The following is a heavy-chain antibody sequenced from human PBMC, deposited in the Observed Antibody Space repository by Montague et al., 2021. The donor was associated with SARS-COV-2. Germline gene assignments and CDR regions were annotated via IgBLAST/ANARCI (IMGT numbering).Heavy chain of an antibody. CDR2: LFYSVNT. CDR3: ARTNYDFWRGHQRGGAFDI. D-gene: IGHD3-3*01. J-gene: IGHJ3*02. V-gene: IGHV4-39*01. CDR1: GGSISSSDYY. Sequence: SETLSPTRTVSGGSISSSDYYWGWIRQPPGKGLEWIGSLFYSVNTYYXPSVKSRVTISVDTSKNQFSLKLSSVTAADTAVYYCARTNYDFWRGHQRGGAFDIWGQGTMVTVSS.